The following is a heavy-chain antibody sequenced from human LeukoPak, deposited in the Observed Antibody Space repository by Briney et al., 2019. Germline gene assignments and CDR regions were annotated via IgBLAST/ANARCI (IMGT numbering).Heavy chain of an antibody. V-gene: IGHV4-39*01. CDR1: GGSISSSSYY. CDR2: IYYSGST. Sequence: SETLSLTCTVSGGSISSSSYYWGWIRQPPGTGLEWIGSIYYSGSTYYNPSLKSRVTISVDTSKNQFSLKLSSVTAADTAVYYCATLAVAGPGFDYWGQGTLVTVSS. D-gene: IGHD6-19*01. CDR3: ATLAVAGPGFDY. J-gene: IGHJ4*02.